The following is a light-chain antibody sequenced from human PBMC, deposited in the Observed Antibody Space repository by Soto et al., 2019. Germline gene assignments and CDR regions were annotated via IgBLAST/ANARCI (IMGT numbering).Light chain of an antibody. CDR2: GNN. Sequence: QSVLTQPPSVSGAPGQRVTISCTGNSSNIGAGFDVHWYQQLPGTAPNLLIFGNNNRPSGVPDRFSGYKSGTSASLAITGLQAEDEADYYCQSYDSGLSGSRVFGGGTKLTVL. J-gene: IGLJ3*02. CDR1: SSNIGAGFD. V-gene: IGLV1-40*01. CDR3: QSYDSGLSGSRV.